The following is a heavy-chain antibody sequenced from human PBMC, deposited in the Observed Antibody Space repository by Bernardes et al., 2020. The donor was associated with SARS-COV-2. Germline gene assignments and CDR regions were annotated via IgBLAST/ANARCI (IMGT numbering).Heavy chain of an antibody. CDR2: IYYSGST. J-gene: IGHJ4*02. V-gene: IGHV4-59*01. Sequence: LSLTCTVSGGSISSYYWSWIRQPPGKGLEWIGYIYYSGSTNYNPSLKSRVTISVDTSKNQFSLKLSSVTAADTAVYYCATQSRDGYNSFDYWGQGTLVTVSS. CDR3: ATQSRDGYNSFDY. CDR1: GGSISSYY. D-gene: IGHD5-12*01.